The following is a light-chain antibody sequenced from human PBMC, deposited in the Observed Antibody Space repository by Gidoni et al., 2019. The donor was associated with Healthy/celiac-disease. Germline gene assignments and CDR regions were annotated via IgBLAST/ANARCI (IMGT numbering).Light chain of an antibody. J-gene: IGLJ3*02. V-gene: IGLV2-14*01. Sequence: QSALTQPASVSGSPGQSIPISCTGTSSDVGDYNYVSWYQQHPGKAPKLMIYEVSNRPSGVSNRFSGSKSGNTASLTISGLQAEDEADYYCSSYISSSWVFGGGTKLTVL. CDR1: SSDVGDYNY. CDR2: EVS. CDR3: SSYISSSWV.